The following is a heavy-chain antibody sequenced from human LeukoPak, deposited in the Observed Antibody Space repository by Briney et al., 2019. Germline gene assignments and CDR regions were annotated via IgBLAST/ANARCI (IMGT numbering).Heavy chain of an antibody. CDR3: ARQRPYYYGSGSYFHDC. D-gene: IGHD3-10*01. Sequence: SETLSLTCTVSGGSISSYHWSWIRQPPGKGLEWIGYIYYSGSTNYNPSLKSRVTISVDTSKNHFSLKLSSVTDADTAVYYCARQRPYYYGSGSYFHDCWGEGTLVTVSS. J-gene: IGHJ4*02. CDR2: IYYSGST. CDR1: GGSISSYH. V-gene: IGHV4-59*08.